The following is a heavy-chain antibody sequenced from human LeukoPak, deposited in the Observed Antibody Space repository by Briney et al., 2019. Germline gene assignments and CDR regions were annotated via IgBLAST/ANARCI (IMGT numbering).Heavy chain of an antibody. D-gene: IGHD2-2*01. CDR2: ISGSGGST. Sequence: PGGSLRLSCAASGFTFSSYAMSWVRQAPEKGLEWVSTISGSGGSTYYADSVKGRFTISRDNSKNTLYLQMNSLRAEDTAVYYCAKPRDQLLPTSFDYWGQGTLVTVSS. CDR3: AKPRDQLLPTSFDY. J-gene: IGHJ4*02. CDR1: GFTFSSYA. V-gene: IGHV3-23*01.